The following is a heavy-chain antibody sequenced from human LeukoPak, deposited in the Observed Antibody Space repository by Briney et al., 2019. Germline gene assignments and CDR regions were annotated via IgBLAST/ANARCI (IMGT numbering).Heavy chain of an antibody. V-gene: IGHV1-69*13. CDR2: IITIFGAA. D-gene: IGHD3-22*01. CDR1: GGTFSSYA. CDR3: ARDASSGYTP. J-gene: IGHJ5*02. Sequence: GASVKVSCKASGGTFSSYAISWVRQAPGQGLEWMGGIITIFGAANYAQTFQGRVTSTADESPRTTYMELSSLRSEDPAVYCCARDASSGYTPWGQGTLVTVSS.